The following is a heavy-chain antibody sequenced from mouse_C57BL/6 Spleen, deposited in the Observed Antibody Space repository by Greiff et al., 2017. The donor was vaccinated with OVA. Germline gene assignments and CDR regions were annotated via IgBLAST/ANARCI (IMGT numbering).Heavy chain of an antibody. D-gene: IGHD1-1*01. CDR3: ARNYGSSRYYFDY. J-gene: IGHJ2*01. CDR1: GYAFSSSW. CDR2: LYPGDGDT. V-gene: IGHV1-82*01. Sequence: VQLQESGPELVKPGASVTISCKASGYAFSSSWMNWVKQRPGKGLEWIGRLYPGDGDTNYNGKFKGKATLTADKSSSTAYMQLSSLTSEDSAVYFCARNYGSSRYYFDYWGQGTTLTVSS.